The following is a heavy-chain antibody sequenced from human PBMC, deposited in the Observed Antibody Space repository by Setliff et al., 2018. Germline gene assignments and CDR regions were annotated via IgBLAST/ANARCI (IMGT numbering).Heavy chain of an antibody. Sequence: PGGSLRLSCAASGFTFSTYRMHWVRQAPGKGLEWVAVILDDGVKKYHADSVKGRFTISRDNSKNTLCLQMNSPRPEDTAVYYCARTCSGSGCYAGLESWGQGTQVTVSS. J-gene: IGHJ4*02. CDR1: GFTFSTYR. D-gene: IGHD2-15*01. CDR2: ILDDGVKK. V-gene: IGHV3-30*03. CDR3: ARTCSGSGCYAGLES.